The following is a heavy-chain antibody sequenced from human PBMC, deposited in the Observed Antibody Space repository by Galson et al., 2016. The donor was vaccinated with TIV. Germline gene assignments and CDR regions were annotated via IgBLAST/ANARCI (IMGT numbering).Heavy chain of an antibody. V-gene: IGHV3-21*01. J-gene: IGHJ3*01. D-gene: IGHD3-22*01. Sequence: SLRLSCAASGFSFSLSSMNWVRQAPGRGLEWVSSISSGSSYIYYADSVKGRFTISRDNAKNSLYLQMNSLRTEYTAVYYCARTYYYDSSAYSFDAFDVWGQGTMVTVSS. CDR2: ISSGSSYI. CDR3: ARTYYYDSSAYSFDAFDV. CDR1: GFSFSLSS.